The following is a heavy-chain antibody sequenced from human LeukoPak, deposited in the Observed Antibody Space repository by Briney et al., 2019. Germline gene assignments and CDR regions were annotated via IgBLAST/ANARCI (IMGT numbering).Heavy chain of an antibody. V-gene: IGHV3-9*01. CDR1: GFTFDDYA. D-gene: IGHD6-19*01. CDR2: ISWNSGSI. CDR3: ARDSAAVAPTTFYMDV. J-gene: IGHJ6*03. Sequence: GGSLRLSCAASGFTFDDYAMHWVRQAPGKGLEWVSGISWNSGSIGYADSVKGRFTISRDNAKNSLYLQMNSLRAEDTAVYYCARDSAAVAPTTFYMDVWGKGTTVTISS.